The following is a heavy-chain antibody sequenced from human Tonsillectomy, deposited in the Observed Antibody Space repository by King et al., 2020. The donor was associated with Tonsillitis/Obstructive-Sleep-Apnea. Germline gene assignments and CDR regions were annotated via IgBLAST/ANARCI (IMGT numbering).Heavy chain of an antibody. CDR3: AKSYYDILTGYYRGIDY. CDR1: GYTFTNYW. CDR2: IDPSDSYS. D-gene: IGHD3-9*01. V-gene: IGHV5-10-1*03. J-gene: IGHJ4*02. Sequence: QLVQSGAEVKKPGESLRISCKGSGYTFTNYWINWVRQMPGKGLEWMGRIDPSDSYSNYSPSFQGHVTISADKSISTAYLHWSSLKASDSAMYYCAKSYYDILTGYYRGIDYWGQGTLVTVSS.